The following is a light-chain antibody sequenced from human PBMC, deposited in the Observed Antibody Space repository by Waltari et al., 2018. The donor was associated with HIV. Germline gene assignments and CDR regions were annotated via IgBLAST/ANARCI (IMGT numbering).Light chain of an antibody. CDR2: RNN. Sequence: QSMLTQPPSASGTPGQRVTISCSGSSSNIGSNYVYWYQQVTGPAPKLLIYRNNQRPSGAPDRFSGSKSGTAASLAISGLRSEDEADYYCAAWDDSLSGWVFGGGTKLTVL. CDR1: SSNIGSNY. J-gene: IGLJ3*02. CDR3: AAWDDSLSGWV. V-gene: IGLV1-47*01.